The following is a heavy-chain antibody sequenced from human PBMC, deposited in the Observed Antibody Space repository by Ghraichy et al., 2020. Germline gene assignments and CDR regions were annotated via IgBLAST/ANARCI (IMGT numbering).Heavy chain of an antibody. CDR1: GYTFTELS. CDR2: FDPEDGET. D-gene: IGHD3-10*01. CDR3: ARVPGGQTHYYYGMDV. Sequence: ASVKVSCKVSGYTFTELSMHWVRQAPGKGLEWMGSFDPEDGETIYAQKFQGRVTMTEDTSTDTAYMELSSLRSEDTAVYYCARVPGGQTHYYYGMDVWGQGTTDTV. J-gene: IGHJ6*02. V-gene: IGHV1-24*01.